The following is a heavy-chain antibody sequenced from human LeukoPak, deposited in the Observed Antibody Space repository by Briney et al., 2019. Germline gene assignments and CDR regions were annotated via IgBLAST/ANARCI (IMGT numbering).Heavy chain of an antibody. CDR2: IIPILGIA. Sequence: SVKVSCKASGGTFSSYTISWVRQAPGQGLEWMGRIIPILGIANYAQKFQGRVTITADKSTSTAYMESTSMRSEDTAVYYCAKDFRTVVTPTYYYFYKGGRGKGTTVTVSS. CDR1: GGTFSSYT. CDR3: AKDFRTVVTPTYYYFYKGG. D-gene: IGHD4-23*01. J-gene: IGHJ6*03. V-gene: IGHV1-69*04.